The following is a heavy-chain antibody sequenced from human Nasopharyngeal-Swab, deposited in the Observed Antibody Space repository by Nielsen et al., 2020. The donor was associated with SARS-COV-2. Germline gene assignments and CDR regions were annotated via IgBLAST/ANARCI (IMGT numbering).Heavy chain of an antibody. CDR2: IKQDGSEK. V-gene: IGHV3-7*01. J-gene: IGHJ4*02. CDR1: GFTFSSYE. CDR3: ARDPGFGYYYDSSGYYDY. D-gene: IGHD3-22*01. Sequence: GESLKISCAASGFTFSSYEMNWVRQAPGKGLEWVANIKQDGSEKYYVDSVKGRFTISRDNAKNSLYLQMNSLRAEDTAVYYCARDPGFGYYYDSSGYYDYWGQGTLVTVSS.